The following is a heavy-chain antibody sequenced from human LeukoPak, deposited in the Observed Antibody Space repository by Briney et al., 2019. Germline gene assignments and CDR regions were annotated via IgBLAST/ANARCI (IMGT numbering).Heavy chain of an antibody. Sequence: VASVKVSCKASGYTFTSYGISWVRQAPGQGLEWMGWISAYKGNTNYAQKLQGRVTMTTDTSTSTAYMELRSLRSDDTAVYYCARDSGLRYFDWLLYDGFDPWGQGTLVTVSS. CDR3: ARDSGLRYFDWLLYDGFDP. V-gene: IGHV1-18*01. D-gene: IGHD3-9*01. CDR1: GYTFTSYG. CDR2: ISAYKGNT. J-gene: IGHJ5*02.